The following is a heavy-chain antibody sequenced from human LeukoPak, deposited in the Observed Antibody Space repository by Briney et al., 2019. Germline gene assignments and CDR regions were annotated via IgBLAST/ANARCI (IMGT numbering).Heavy chain of an antibody. D-gene: IGHD3-3*01. J-gene: IGHJ3*02. CDR1: GFTFSSYW. Sequence: GGCLRLSCAASGFTFSSYWMSWVRQAPGKGLEWVANIKQDGSEKYYVDSVKGRFTISRDNAKNSLYLQMNSLRAEDTGVYYCAREARMTIFGVVTTDAFDIWGQGTMVTVSS. CDR3: AREARMTIFGVVTTDAFDI. V-gene: IGHV3-7*03. CDR2: IKQDGSEK.